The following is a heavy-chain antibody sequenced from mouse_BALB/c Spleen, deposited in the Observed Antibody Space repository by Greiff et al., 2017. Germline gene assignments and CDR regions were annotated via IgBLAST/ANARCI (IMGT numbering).Heavy chain of an antibody. V-gene: IGHV1-82*01. CDR3: AREGTTGRPYYAMDY. Sequence: QVQLQQSGPELVKPGASVKISCKASGYAFSSSWMNWVKQRPGQGLEWIGRIYPGDGDTNYNGKFKGKATLTADKSSSTAYMQLSSLTSVDSAVYFCAREGTTGRPYYAMDYWGQGTSVTVSS. CDR1: GYAFSSSW. CDR2: IYPGDGDT. D-gene: IGHD2-14*01. J-gene: IGHJ4*01.